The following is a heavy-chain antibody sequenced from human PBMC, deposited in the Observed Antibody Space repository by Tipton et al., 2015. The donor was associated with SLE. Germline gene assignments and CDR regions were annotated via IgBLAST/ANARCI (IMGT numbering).Heavy chain of an antibody. CDR1: GYSISTGYD. CDR3: ARWGDFGDY. CDR2: IYHSGRT. Sequence: TLSLTCAVSGYSISTGYDWAWIRQPPGKGLEWIGNIYHSGRTYYNPSLQSRVTILVDASKNQIFLKLTSVTAADTATYYCARWGDFGDYWGQGTLVTVSS. J-gene: IGHJ4*02. V-gene: IGHV4-38-2*01. D-gene: IGHD3-16*01.